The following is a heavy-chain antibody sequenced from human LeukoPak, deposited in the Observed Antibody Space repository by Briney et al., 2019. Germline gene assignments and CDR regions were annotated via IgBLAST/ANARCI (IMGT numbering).Heavy chain of an antibody. CDR1: GFTVISNY. Sequence: GGSLRLSCAASGFTVISNYMSWVRQAPGKGLEWVSLIYSGGSTCYADSVRGRFTISRDNSKNTLCLQMNSLRAEDTAVYYCATTRYDAFDIWGQGTMVTVSS. V-gene: IGHV3-53*01. D-gene: IGHD4-17*01. CDR3: ATTRYDAFDI. CDR2: IYSGGST. J-gene: IGHJ3*02.